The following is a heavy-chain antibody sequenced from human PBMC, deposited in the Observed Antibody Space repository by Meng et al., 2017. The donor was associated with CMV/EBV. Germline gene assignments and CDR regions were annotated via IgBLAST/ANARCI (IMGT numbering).Heavy chain of an antibody. CDR2: ISSSSSYI. CDR1: GFTFSSYS. Sequence: QLVGAGGALVKAGGALRLSCAGSGFTFSSYSMNWVRQAPGKGLEWVSSISSSSSYIYYADSVKGRFTISRDNAKNSLYLQMNSLRAEDTAVYYCASYSSSWEGYWGQGTLVTVSS. V-gene: IGHV3-21*01. CDR3: ASYSSSWEGY. J-gene: IGHJ4*02. D-gene: IGHD6-13*01.